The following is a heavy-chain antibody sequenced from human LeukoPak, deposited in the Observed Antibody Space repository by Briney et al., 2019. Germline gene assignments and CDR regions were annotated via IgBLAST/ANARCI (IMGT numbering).Heavy chain of an antibody. Sequence: PGGSLRLSCAASGFTFSSYSMNWVRQAPGKGLEWVSSISSSSSYIYYADSVKGRFTISRDNAKNSLYLQMNSLRAEDTAVYYCARDLGIVATGFDYWGQGTLVTVSS. CDR3: ARDLGIVATGFDY. CDR1: GFTFSSYS. V-gene: IGHV3-21*01. D-gene: IGHD5-12*01. CDR2: ISSSSSYI. J-gene: IGHJ4*02.